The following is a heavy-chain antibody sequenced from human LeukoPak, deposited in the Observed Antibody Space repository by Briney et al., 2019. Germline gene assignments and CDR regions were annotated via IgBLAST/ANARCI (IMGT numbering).Heavy chain of an antibody. CDR3: ATRTNNGFDP. D-gene: IGHD1-1*01. CDR2: IYYSGST. V-gene: IGHV4-31*03. J-gene: IGHJ5*02. CDR1: GGSISSGGYY. Sequence: SETLSLTCTVSGGSISSGGYYWSWIRQHPGKGLEWIGYIYYSGSTYYNPSLKSRVTISVDTSKNQFSLKLSSVTAADTAVYYCATRTNNGFDPWGQGTLVTVSS.